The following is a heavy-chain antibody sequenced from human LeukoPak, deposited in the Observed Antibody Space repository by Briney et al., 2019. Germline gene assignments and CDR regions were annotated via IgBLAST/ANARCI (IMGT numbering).Heavy chain of an antibody. CDR1: GGSISSGDYY. CDR2: IYYSGST. V-gene: IGHV4-39*01. Sequence: SETLSLTCTVSGGSISSGDYYWGWIRQPPGKGLEWIGSIYYSGSTYYNSSLKSRVTISVDTSKNQFSLKLSSLTAADTAVYYCARAAYCGGDCYLFDYWGQGTLVTVFS. J-gene: IGHJ4*02. CDR3: ARAAYCGGDCYLFDY. D-gene: IGHD2-21*02.